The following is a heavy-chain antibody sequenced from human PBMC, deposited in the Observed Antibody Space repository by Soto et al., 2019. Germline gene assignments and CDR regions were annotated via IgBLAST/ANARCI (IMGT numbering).Heavy chain of an antibody. D-gene: IGHD3-22*01. CDR2: IYWDDDK. CDR3: AHWYYYDSSGYYRYFFAY. Sequence: SGPTLVNPTQTLTLTCTFSGFSLSTSGVGVGWIRQPPGKALEWLALIYWDDDKRYSPSLKSRLTITKDTSKNQVVLTMTNMDPVDTATYYCAHWYYYDSSGYYRYFFAYCGQGTLVPVSS. V-gene: IGHV2-5*02. CDR1: GFSLSTSGVG. J-gene: IGHJ4*02.